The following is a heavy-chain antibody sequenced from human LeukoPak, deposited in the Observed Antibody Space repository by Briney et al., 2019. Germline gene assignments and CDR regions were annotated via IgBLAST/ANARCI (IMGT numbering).Heavy chain of an antibody. CDR1: GFVFTSYG. V-gene: IGHV1-18*01. D-gene: IGHD1-1*01. CDR2: ISANDGKT. Sequence: ASVKISCKASGFVFTSYGFTWVRQAPGQGLEWMGWISANDGKTHYSERHQGRVTMSTDTVTSTAYMELRSLRSDDTAVYYCARELHVERDDYWGQGTLVTISS. J-gene: IGHJ4*02. CDR3: ARELHVERDDY.